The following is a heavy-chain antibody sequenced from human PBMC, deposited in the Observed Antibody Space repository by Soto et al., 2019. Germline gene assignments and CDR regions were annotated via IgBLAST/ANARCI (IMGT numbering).Heavy chain of an antibody. CDR3: ARDRVRFSEWARNEDYYYGMDV. J-gene: IGHJ6*02. CDR2: IWYDGSNK. V-gene: IGHV3-33*01. D-gene: IGHD3-3*01. Sequence: GGSLRLSCAASGFTFSSYGMHWVRQAPGKGLEWVAVIWYDGSNKYYADSVKGRFTISRDNSKNTLYLQMNSLRAEDTAVYYCARDRVRFSEWARNEDYYYGMDVWGQGTTVTVSS. CDR1: GFTFSSYG.